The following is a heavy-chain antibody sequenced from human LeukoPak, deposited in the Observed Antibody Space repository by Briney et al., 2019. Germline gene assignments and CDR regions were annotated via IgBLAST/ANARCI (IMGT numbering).Heavy chain of an antibody. Sequence: PGRSLRLSCAASGFTFSSYAMHWVRQAPGKGLEWVAVISYDGSNKYYADSVKGRFTISRDNSKNTLYLQMNSLRAEDTAVYNCAGYSGRYYYYMDVWGKGTTVTISS. CDR1: GFTFSSYA. V-gene: IGHV3-30*14. CDR3: AGYSGRYYYYMDV. D-gene: IGHD1-26*01. CDR2: ISYDGSNK. J-gene: IGHJ6*03.